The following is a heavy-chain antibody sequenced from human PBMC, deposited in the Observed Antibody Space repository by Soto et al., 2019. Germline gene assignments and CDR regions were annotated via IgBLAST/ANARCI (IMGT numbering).Heavy chain of an antibody. D-gene: IGHD2-21*02. CDR2: MYYTGST. CDR3: ARDLWGYCGDDCDPLDV. J-gene: IGHJ6*02. V-gene: IGHV4-59*01. Sequence: QVRLQESGPGLVKPSETLSLTFTVSGGSISSYYWSWIRQPPGKGLEWIGYMYYTGSTIYNPSLKSRVTILVDTAKNQFSLKLNSVNAADTAVYYCARDLWGYCGDDCDPLDVWGQGTTVPVSS. CDR1: GGSISSYY.